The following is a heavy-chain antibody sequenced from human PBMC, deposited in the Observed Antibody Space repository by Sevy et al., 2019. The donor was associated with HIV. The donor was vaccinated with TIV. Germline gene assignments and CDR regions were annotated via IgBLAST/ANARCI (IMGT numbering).Heavy chain of an antibody. J-gene: IGHJ4*02. CDR2: IHYSGSA. Sequence: SETLSLTCDVSGGSVSNGDYYWSWIRQPPGKGLEWFGYIHYSGSAYYNPFLKSRVTISIDTSKNQFSLKLRSVTAADTATYYGASKRGYSHGPFESWGLGTLVTVSS. V-gene: IGHV4-30-4*01. D-gene: IGHD5-12*01. CDR1: GGSVSNGDYY. CDR3: ASKRGYSHGPFES.